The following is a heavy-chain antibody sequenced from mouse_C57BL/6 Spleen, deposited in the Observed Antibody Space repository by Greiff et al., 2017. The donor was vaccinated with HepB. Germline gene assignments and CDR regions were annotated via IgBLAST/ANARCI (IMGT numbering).Heavy chain of an antibody. J-gene: IGHJ1*03. D-gene: IGHD1-1*01. CDR2: IHPNSGST. Sequence: QVQLQQPGAELVKPGASVKLSCKASGYTFTSYWMHWVKQRPGQGLEWIGMIHPNSGSTNYNEKFKSKATLTVDKSSSTAYMQLSSLTSEDSAVYYCARGGTTVVAKETYWYFDVWGTGTTVTVSS. V-gene: IGHV1-64*01. CDR3: ARGGTTVVAKETYWYFDV. CDR1: GYTFTSYW.